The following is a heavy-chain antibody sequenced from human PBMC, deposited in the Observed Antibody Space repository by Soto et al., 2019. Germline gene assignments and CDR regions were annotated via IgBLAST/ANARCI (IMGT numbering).Heavy chain of an antibody. J-gene: IGHJ4*02. V-gene: IGHV4-59*01. D-gene: IGHD2-15*01. Sequence: SETLSLTCTVSGGSISSYYWSWIRQPPGKGLEWIGYIYYSGSTNYNPSLKSRVTISVGTSKNQFSLKLSSVTAADTAVYYCARVGTEYCSGGSCYDYWGQGTLVTVSS. CDR1: GGSISSYY. CDR3: ARVGTEYCSGGSCYDY. CDR2: IYYSGST.